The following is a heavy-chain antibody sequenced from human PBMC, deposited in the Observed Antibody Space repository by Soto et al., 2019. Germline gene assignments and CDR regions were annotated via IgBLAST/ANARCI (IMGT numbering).Heavy chain of an antibody. CDR2: IIPIFGTA. Sequence: QVQLVQSGAEVKKPGSSVKVSCKAPGGTFSSSAISWVRQAPGQGLEWMGGIIPIFGTAKYAQKFQGRVTITAYESTSTGYMELSSLRSEDTAVYYCARSQGGSSSLDIYYYYYYGMDVWCQGTTVTVSS. J-gene: IGHJ6*02. CDR3: ARSQGGSSSLDIYYYYYYGMDV. V-gene: IGHV1-69*01. CDR1: GGTFSSSA. D-gene: IGHD2-15*01.